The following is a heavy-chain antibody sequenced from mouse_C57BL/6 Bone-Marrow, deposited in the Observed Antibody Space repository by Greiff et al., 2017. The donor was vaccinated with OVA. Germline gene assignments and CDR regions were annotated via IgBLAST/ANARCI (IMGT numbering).Heavy chain of an antibody. CDR2: IDPANGNT. Sequence: VQLQQSVAELVRPGASVKLSCTASGFNIKNTYMHWVKQRPEQGLEWIGRIDPANGNTKYAPKFPGQATITADTSSNTAYLQLSSLTSEDTAIYYCAFSYDYDEEFAYWGQGTLVTVSA. CDR1: GFNIKNTY. D-gene: IGHD2-4*01. V-gene: IGHV14-3*01. J-gene: IGHJ3*01. CDR3: AFSYDYDEEFAY.